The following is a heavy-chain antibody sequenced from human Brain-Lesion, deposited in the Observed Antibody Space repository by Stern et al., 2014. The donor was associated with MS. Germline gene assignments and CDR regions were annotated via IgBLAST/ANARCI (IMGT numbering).Heavy chain of an antibody. J-gene: IGHJ4*02. D-gene: IGHD5-12*01. CDR1: GYLFDDYW. Sequence: EVQLVQSGAEVKKPGESLKISCEASGYLFDDYWIGWVRQMSGRGLELVAIIFPRDSNTRYIPPVKGQVPIPADKPTSPAFLRWSTLKARDPAIFYWARSPATPSGYDRFDYWGQGALVTVSS. V-gene: IGHV5-51*04. CDR3: ARSPATPSGYDRFDY. CDR2: IFPRDSNT.